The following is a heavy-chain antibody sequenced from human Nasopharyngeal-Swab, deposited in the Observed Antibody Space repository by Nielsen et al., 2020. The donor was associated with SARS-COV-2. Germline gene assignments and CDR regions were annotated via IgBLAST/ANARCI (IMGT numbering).Heavy chain of an antibody. Sequence: SVKVSCTASGGTFSSYAISWVRQAPGQGLEWMGGIIPIFGTANYAQRFQGRVTITADESTSTAYMELSSLRSEDTAVYYCARRPYSSSSGDYYYGMDVWGQGTTVTVSS. CDR3: ARRPYSSSSGDYYYGMDV. V-gene: IGHV1-69*13. J-gene: IGHJ6*02. CDR2: IIPIFGTA. D-gene: IGHD6-6*01. CDR1: GGTFSSYA.